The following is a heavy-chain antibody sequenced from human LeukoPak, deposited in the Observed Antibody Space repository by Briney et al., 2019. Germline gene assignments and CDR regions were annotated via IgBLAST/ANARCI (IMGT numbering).Heavy chain of an antibody. Sequence: GGSLRLSCAASEFTFGTYGMHWVHQAPGKGLEWVAAIRNDGSDENYADSVKGRFTISRDNSKNTLYLQMNSLRAEDTAVYYCARDLRDRSGRNYFDYWGQGTLVTVSS. CDR3: ARDLRDRSGRNYFDY. J-gene: IGHJ4*02. CDR1: EFTFGTYG. V-gene: IGHV3-33*01. D-gene: IGHD3-22*01. CDR2: IRNDGSDE.